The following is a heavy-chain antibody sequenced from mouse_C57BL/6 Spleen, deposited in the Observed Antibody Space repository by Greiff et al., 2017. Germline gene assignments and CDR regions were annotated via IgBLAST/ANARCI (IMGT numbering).Heavy chain of an antibody. CDR2: IRNKANGYTT. CDR3: ARYRWSAMDY. Sequence: EVHLVESGGGLVQPGGSLSLSCAASGFTFTDYYMSWVRQPPGKALEWLGFIRNKANGYTTEYSASVKGRFTISRDNSQSILYLQMNALRAEDSATYDCARYRWSAMDYWGQGTSVTVSS. CDR1: GFTFTDYY. J-gene: IGHJ4*01. D-gene: IGHD2-3*01. V-gene: IGHV7-3*01.